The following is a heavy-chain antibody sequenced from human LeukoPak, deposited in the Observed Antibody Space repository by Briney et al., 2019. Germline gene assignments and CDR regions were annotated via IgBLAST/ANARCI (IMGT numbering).Heavy chain of an antibody. J-gene: IGHJ3*02. CDR1: GGSISSSSYY. D-gene: IGHD3-22*01. CDR2: IYYSGST. CDR3: ARDASEYYYDSSGGAFDI. Sequence: SETLSLTCTVSGGSISSSSYYWGWIRQPPGKGLEWIGSIYYSGSTYYNPSLKSRVTISVDMSKNQFSLKLSSVTAADTAVYYCARDASEYYYDSSGGAFDIWGQGTMVTVSS. V-gene: IGHV4-39*07.